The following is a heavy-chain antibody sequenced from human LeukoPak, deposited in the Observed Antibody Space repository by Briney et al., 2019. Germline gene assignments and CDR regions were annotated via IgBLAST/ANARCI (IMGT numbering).Heavy chain of an antibody. CDR3: ARDTVGYCSSTSCHKGGWFDP. CDR2: ISAYNGNT. D-gene: IGHD2-2*01. V-gene: IGHV1-18*01. Sequence: ASVKVSCKASGYTFTSYGIRWVRQAPGQGLEWMGWISAYNGNTNYAQKLQGRVTMTTDTSTSTAYMELRSLRSDDTAVYYCARDTVGYCSSTSCHKGGWFDPWGQGTLVTVSS. J-gene: IGHJ5*02. CDR1: GYTFTSYG.